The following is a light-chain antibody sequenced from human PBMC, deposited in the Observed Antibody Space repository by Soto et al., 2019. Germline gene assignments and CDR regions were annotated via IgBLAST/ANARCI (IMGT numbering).Light chain of an antibody. CDR3: SSYTSSGTLV. Sequence: QSALTQPASVSGSPGQSITISCTGTSSDVGGYNYVSWYQHHPGKAPKLMIYEVSNRPSGVSNRFSGSKSGNTASLTISGLQAEDEADYYCSSYTSSGTLVFGTGTKLTVI. V-gene: IGLV2-14*01. CDR2: EVS. J-gene: IGLJ1*01. CDR1: SSDVGGYNY.